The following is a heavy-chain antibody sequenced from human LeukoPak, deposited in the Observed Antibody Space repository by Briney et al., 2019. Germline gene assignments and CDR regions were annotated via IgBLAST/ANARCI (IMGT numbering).Heavy chain of an antibody. V-gene: IGHV3-66*01. CDR2: IYSGGST. J-gene: IGHJ6*02. Sequence: GGSLRLSCAASGFTFSSYSMNWVRQAPGKGLEWVSVIYSGGSTYYADSVKGRFTISRDNSKNTLYLQMNSLRAEDTAVYYCATSGYELYYYYYGVDVWGQGTTVTVSS. D-gene: IGHD5-12*01. CDR3: ATSGYELYYYYYGVDV. CDR1: GFTFSSYS.